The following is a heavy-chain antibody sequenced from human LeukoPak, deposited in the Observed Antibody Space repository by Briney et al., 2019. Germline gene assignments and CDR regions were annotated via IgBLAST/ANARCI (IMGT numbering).Heavy chain of an antibody. CDR1: GFTFSSYC. Sequence: GGSLRLSCAASGFTFSSYCMHWVRQTPGKGLVWVSRINGDGSSTNYADSVKGRFTISRDNAKNTLYLQMNRLRAEGSLRAEDTAVYYCAREDAFRGYSYGFVDYWGQGTLVTVSS. CDR2: INGDGSST. J-gene: IGHJ4*02. V-gene: IGHV3-74*01. D-gene: IGHD5-18*01. CDR3: AREDAFRGYSYGFVDY.